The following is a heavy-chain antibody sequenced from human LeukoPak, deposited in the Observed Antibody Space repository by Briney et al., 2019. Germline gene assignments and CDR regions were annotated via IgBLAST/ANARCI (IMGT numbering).Heavy chain of an antibody. Sequence: GASVKLSCKASGGTFSSYAISWVRQAPGQGLEWMGGIIPIFGTANYAQKFQGRVTITADESTSTAYMELSSLRSEDTAMYYCARGLRYSERSNYYGMDVWGKGTTVTVSS. D-gene: IGHD3-9*01. J-gene: IGHJ6*04. CDR2: IIPIFGTA. CDR3: ARGLRYSERSNYYGMDV. V-gene: IGHV1-69*01. CDR1: GGTFSSYA.